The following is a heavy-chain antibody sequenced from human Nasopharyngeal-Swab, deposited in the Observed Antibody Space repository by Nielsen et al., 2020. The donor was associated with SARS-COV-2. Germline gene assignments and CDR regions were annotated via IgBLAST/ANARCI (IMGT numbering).Heavy chain of an antibody. D-gene: IGHD1/OR15-1a*01. CDR2: FTPTSGGT. Sequence: ASVKVSCRASGYTFIGYNIHWVRQAPGQGLEWMARFTPTSGGTNYAQKFQERVTIPRDMSTSTAYMEVSSLRSEDTAVYFCAADLQTTMAHWYFDLWGRGTLVTVSS. CDR3: AADLQTTMAHWYFDL. J-gene: IGHJ2*01. V-gene: IGHV1-2*06. CDR1: GYTFIGYN.